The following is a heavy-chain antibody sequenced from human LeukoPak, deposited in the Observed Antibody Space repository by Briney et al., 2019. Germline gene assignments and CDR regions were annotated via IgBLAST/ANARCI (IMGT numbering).Heavy chain of an antibody. Sequence: GRSLRLSCAASGFTFSGYAMHWVRQAPGKGLEWLTVISTDGNDKHYADSVKGRFTVSRDNSKNTLFLQVSSLRAEDTAVYYCAKDRYSYAFEYFESWGQGTLVTVSS. V-gene: IGHV3-30*04. D-gene: IGHD3-16*01. CDR1: GFTFSGYA. CDR2: ISTDGNDK. CDR3: AKDRYSYAFEYFES. J-gene: IGHJ4*02.